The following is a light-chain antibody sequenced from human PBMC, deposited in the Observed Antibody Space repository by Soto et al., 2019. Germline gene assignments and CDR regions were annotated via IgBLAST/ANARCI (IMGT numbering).Light chain of an antibody. CDR3: QQRSSWPPPT. CDR2: DAS. CDR1: ESVGNY. J-gene: IGKJ4*01. Sequence: IVLTQSPATLSLSPGERATLSCRASESVGNYSAWYQEKPGQAPRLLIYDASNRATGIPPRFSGSGSGTDFTLTISRLEPEDFAVYYCQQRSSWPPPTFGGGTKVEI. V-gene: IGKV3-11*01.